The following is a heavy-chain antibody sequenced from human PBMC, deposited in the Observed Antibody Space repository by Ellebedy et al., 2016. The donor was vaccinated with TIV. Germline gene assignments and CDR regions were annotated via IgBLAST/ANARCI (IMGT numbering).Heavy chain of an antibody. CDR1: GFTFSSYA. D-gene: IGHD3-10*01. J-gene: IGHJ6*02. CDR3: VKDYYGSGSPRVGMDV. Sequence: GESLKISCAASGFTFSSYAMHWVRQAPGKGLEWVAVISYDGSEKYYADSVKGRFNISRDNSKNTLYLQMNSLRAVDTAVYYCVKDYYGSGSPRVGMDVWGQGTTVTVS. CDR2: ISYDGSEK. V-gene: IGHV3-30-3*01.